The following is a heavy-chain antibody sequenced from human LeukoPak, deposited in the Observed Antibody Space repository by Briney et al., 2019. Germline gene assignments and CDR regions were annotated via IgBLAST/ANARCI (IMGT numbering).Heavy chain of an antibody. CDR1: GYTFTSYA. J-gene: IGHJ4*02. CDR3: AREGGAGWYFDY. CDR2: INAGNGNT. V-gene: IGHV1-3*01. Sequence: ASVKVSCKASGYTFTSYAMHWVRQAPGQRLEWMGRINAGNGNTKYSQKFQGRVTITRDTSASTAYMELSSLRSEDTAVYYCAREGGAGWYFDYWGQGTLVTVSS. D-gene: IGHD6-19*01.